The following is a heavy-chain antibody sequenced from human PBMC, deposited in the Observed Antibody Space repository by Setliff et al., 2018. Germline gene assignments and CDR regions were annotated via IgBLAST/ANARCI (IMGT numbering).Heavy chain of an antibody. CDR3: ARGEYYYDSSGYYLWNI. D-gene: IGHD3-22*01. Sequence: ASVKVSCKASGYTFTTYGISWVRQAPGQGLEWMGWISPHTGGTNSAQKFQGRLTITRDTSASTAYMELSSLRSEDTAVYYCARGEYYYDSSGYYLWNIWGQGTMVTVSS. CDR1: GYTFTTYG. CDR2: ISPHTGGT. J-gene: IGHJ3*02. V-gene: IGHV1-18*01.